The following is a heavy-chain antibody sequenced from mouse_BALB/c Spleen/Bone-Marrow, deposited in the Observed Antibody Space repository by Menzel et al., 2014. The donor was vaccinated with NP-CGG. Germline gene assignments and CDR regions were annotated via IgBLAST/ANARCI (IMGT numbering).Heavy chain of an antibody. CDR3: ARYDGYSDNAMDY. V-gene: IGHV7-3*02. Sequence: DVQLVESGGGLVQPGSSLRLSCATSGFTFTDYYMNWVRQPPGKALEWLVFIRNKANGYTTEFSASVKGRFTISRDNSQSILYLQMSTLRAEDSATYYCARYDGYSDNAMDYWGQGTSVTVSS. CDR1: GFTFTDYY. CDR2: IRNKANGYTT. D-gene: IGHD2-3*01. J-gene: IGHJ4*01.